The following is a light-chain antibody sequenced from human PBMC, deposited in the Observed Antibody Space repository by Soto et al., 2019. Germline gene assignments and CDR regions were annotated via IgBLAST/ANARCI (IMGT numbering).Light chain of an antibody. Sequence: QSVLTQPPSASGSPGQSVTISCTGTSSDVGTYDYVSWYQQHPGKAPKLMIYEVTKRPSGVPDRFSGSKSGNTASLTVSGLQSEDEADYYCISYAGNNIFVIFGGGTKLTVL. CDR3: ISYAGNNIFVI. CDR1: SSDVGTYDY. CDR2: EVT. J-gene: IGLJ2*01. V-gene: IGLV2-8*01.